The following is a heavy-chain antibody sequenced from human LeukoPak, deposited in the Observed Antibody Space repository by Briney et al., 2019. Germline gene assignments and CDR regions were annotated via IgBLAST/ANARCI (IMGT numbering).Heavy chain of an antibody. CDR1: GYTFTSYY. CDR2: INPSGGST. Sequence: GASVKVSCKASGYTFTSYYMHWVGQAPGQGREWMGVINPSGGSTSYAQKFQGRVTMTRDTSTSTVYMELSSLRSEDTAVYYCAREAAAGPDAFDIWGQGTMVTVSS. J-gene: IGHJ3*02. CDR3: AREAAAGPDAFDI. D-gene: IGHD6-13*01. V-gene: IGHV1-46*01.